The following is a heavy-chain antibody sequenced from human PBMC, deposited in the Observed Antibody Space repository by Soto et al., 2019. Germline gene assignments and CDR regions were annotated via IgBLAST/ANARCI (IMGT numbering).Heavy chain of an antibody. V-gene: IGHV3-30*18. CDR2: ISYDGSNK. J-gene: IGHJ4*02. D-gene: IGHD2-2*01. Sequence: GGSLRLSCAASGFSFISYGMHWVRQAPGKGLEWVALISYDGSNKYYADSVKGRFTISRNNSKNSLYLQMKSLRVEDTAVYYCAKEARSCSRTSCYHFDSWGQGTLVTVSS. CDR3: AKEARSCSRTSCYHFDS. CDR1: GFSFISYG.